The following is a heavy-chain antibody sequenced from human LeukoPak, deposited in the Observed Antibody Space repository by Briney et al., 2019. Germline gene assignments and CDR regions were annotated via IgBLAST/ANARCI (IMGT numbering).Heavy chain of an antibody. CDR2: IYSGGST. J-gene: IGHJ4*02. V-gene: IGHV3-66*02. CDR3: AYAVAGTPTDY. CDR1: GFTVSSNY. D-gene: IGHD6-19*01. Sequence: GGSLRLSCAASGFTVSSNYMSWVRQAPGKGLEWVSVIYSGGSTYYADSVKGRFTISRDNSKNTLYLQMNSLRAEDTAVYYCAYAVAGTPTDYWGQGTLVTVSS.